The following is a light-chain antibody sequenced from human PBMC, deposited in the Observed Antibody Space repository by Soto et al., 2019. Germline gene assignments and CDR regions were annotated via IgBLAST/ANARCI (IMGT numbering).Light chain of an antibody. V-gene: IGLV7-46*01. J-gene: IGLJ2*01. CDR2: DTS. CDR3: LLSYSGAHVV. CDR1: TGAVTSGHY. Sequence: QAVVTQEHSLTVSPGGTVTLTCGSSTGAVTSGHYPYWFQQKPGQAPRTLIYDTSNKHSWTPARFSGSLLGGKAALTLSGAQPEDEAEYYCLLSYSGAHVVFGGGTKLTVL.